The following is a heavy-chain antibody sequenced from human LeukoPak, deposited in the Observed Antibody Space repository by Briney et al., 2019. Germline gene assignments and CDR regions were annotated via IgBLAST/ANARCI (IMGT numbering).Heavy chain of an antibody. V-gene: IGHV3-23*01. CDR2: ISGGSSDSA. CDR3: AKPMTGYRLGCFDY. CDR1: GFTFSSCA. D-gene: IGHD3-9*01. J-gene: IGHJ4*02. Sequence: GGSLRLSCAASGFTFSSCAMSWARQAPGKGLEWVSAISGGSSDSAYYADSVKGRFTISRDNSKNTLYLQMNSLRVEDTAVYYCAKPMTGYRLGCFDYWGQGTLVTVSS.